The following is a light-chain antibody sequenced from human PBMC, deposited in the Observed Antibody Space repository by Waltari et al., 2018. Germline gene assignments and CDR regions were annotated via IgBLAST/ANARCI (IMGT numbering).Light chain of an antibody. V-gene: IGKV3-11*01. J-gene: IGKJ3*01. CDR3: QQRSNWPKVT. CDR1: QSVSSY. Sequence: EIVLTQSPATLSLSPGDRATLSCRARQSVSSYLAWYQQNPGQAPRLLIYDASNRATGIPSRFSGSGSGTDFTLTISSLEPEDFAVYYCQQRSNWPKVTFGPGTKVDIK. CDR2: DAS.